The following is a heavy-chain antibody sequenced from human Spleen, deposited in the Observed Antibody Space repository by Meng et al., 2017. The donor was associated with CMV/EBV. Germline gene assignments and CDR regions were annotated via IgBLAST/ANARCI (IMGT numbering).Heavy chain of an antibody. CDR1: GFHFGTYW. J-gene: IGHJ6*02. Sequence: GESLKISCAGSGFHFGTYWMTWVRQAPGKALEWVANINQDARQKNYVDSVEGRFTIPRDNAKNSMYLQMNSLRAEDTAVYYCGRDMNVWGQGTTVTVSS. CDR2: INQDARQK. V-gene: IGHV3-7*01. CDR3: GRDMNV.